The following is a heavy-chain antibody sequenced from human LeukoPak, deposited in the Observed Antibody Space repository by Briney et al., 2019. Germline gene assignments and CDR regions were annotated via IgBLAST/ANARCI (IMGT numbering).Heavy chain of an antibody. J-gene: IGHJ4*02. Sequence: ASVKVSCKASGYTFTGYYMHWVRQAPGQGLAWMGWINPNSGGTNYAQKFQGRVTMTRDTSISTAYMELSRLRSDDTAVYYCARDRSYYDSSGYEDGLYYFDYWGQGTLVTVSS. CDR1: GYTFTGYY. V-gene: IGHV1-2*02. CDR3: ARDRSYYDSSGYEDGLYYFDY. CDR2: INPNSGGT. D-gene: IGHD3-22*01.